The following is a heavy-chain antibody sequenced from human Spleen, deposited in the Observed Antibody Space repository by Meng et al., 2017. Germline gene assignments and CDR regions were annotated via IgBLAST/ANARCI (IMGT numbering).Heavy chain of an antibody. CDR1: GGSFSDYY. CDR2: INHSGST. Sequence: SETLSLTCVVSGGSFSDYYWSWIRQPPGKGLEWTGEINHSGSTNYNPSLDSRATISVDTSQNNLSLKLSSVTAADSAVYYCVRGLEPYHDYFSGKYNNNFNGMDVWGQGTTVTVSS. D-gene: IGHD2-15*01. J-gene: IGHJ6*02. V-gene: IGHV4-34*01. CDR3: VRGLEPYHDYFSGKYNNNFNGMDV.